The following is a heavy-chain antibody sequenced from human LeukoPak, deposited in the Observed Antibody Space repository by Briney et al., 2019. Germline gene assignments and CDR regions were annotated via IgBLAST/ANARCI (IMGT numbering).Heavy chain of an antibody. CDR1: GFTFTTYG. J-gene: IGHJ6*03. CDR2: ISDSGGWT. V-gene: IGHV3-23*01. Sequence: PGGSLRLSCAASGFTFTTYGMTWVRQAPGKGLEWVSAISDSGGWTCYADSVKGRFTISRDNSKNTLYLEMNSLRAEDTAVYYCARRGYMDVWGKGTTVTVSS. CDR3: ARRGYMDV.